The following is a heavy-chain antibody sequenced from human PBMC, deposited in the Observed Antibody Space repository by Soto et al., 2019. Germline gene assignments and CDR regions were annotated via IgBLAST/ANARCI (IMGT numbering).Heavy chain of an antibody. CDR3: ARVENNVVVVATPNDV. V-gene: IGHV3-11*01. CDR2: ISSSGSTI. J-gene: IGHJ6*02. D-gene: IGHD2-15*01. Sequence: QVQLVESGGGLVKPGGSLRLSCAASGFTFSDYYMSWIRQAPGKGLEWVAYISSSGSTIYYADSVKGRFTISRENPKNSLYLQMNTLRTEDTAVYYCARVENNVVVVATPNDVWGQGTTVTVSS. CDR1: GFTFSDYY.